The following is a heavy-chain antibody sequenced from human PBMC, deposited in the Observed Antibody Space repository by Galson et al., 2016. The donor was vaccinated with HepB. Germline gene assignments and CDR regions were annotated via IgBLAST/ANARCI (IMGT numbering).Heavy chain of an antibody. CDR3: ARPLLETIALGGAFDI. D-gene: IGHD3-16*01. Sequence: TLSLTCTVSGGSISSGDYYWSWIRQTPGGDLEWIGYIYHTGITYYKPSLESRVTMSVDTSKIQFSLKLTSVTAADTAVYFCARPLLETIALGGAFDIWGQGTMVTVSS. J-gene: IGHJ3*02. V-gene: IGHV4-30-4*01. CDR2: IYHTGIT. CDR1: GGSISSGDYY.